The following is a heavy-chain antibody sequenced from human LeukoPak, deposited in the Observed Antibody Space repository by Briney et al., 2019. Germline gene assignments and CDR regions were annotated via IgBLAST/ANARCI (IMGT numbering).Heavy chain of an antibody. CDR2: IYTSGST. J-gene: IGHJ6*03. Sequence: SETLSLTCTVPGGSISSYYWSWIRQPAGKGLEWIGRIYTSGSTNYNPSLKSRVTMSVDTSKNQFSLKLSSVTAADTAVYYCAGVKYYYDSSGYYHIASGYYYYYYMNVWGKGTTVTVSS. D-gene: IGHD3-22*01. CDR1: GGSISSYY. V-gene: IGHV4-4*07. CDR3: AGVKYYYDSSGYYHIASGYYYYYYMNV.